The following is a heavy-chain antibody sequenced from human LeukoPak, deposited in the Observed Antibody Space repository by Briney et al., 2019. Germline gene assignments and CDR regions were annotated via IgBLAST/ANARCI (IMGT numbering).Heavy chain of an antibody. Sequence: GGSLRLSCAASGFTFNSYAMSWVRQAPARGLEWVASIRGGGETFYADSVKGRFTVSRDNAQNSLFLQMNSLRVEDTAVYYCATYKNWVAGDVWGQGTTVTVSS. CDR2: IRGGGET. CDR1: GFTFNSYA. V-gene: IGHV3-21*06. D-gene: IGHD7-27*01. J-gene: IGHJ6*02. CDR3: ATYKNWVAGDV.